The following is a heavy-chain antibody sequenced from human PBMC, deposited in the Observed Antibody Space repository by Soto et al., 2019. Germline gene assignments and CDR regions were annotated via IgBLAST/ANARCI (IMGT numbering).Heavy chain of an antibody. CDR1: GFAFSSSA. V-gene: IGHV3-23*01. J-gene: IGHJ4*02. CDR3: AKWPPSPKMGVTSH. D-gene: IGHD2-21*02. CDR2: ITVAGGGT. Sequence: EVQLLESGGGLVQPGGSLRLSCAASGFAFSSSAMAWVRQTPGKGLQWVAAITVAGGGTYYADSVKGRFTISRDNSKKTLYLQMNSPSAEDTALYFRAKWPPSPKMGVTSHWGQGTLVPVSS.